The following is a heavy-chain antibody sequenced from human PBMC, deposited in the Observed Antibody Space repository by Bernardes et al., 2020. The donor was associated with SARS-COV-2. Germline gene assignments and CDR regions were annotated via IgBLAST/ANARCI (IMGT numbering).Heavy chain of an antibody. J-gene: IGHJ4*02. Sequence: GGSLRVWCASSGISFSSNWMHWVQKAPGKGLVWVSRISGDGRTTSYADSVKGRFTISRDNVKNTVYLQMNSLRAEDTAVYYCGSSSTTCCDYWGQGTLVTVSS. V-gene: IGHV3-74*01. D-gene: IGHD2-2*01. CDR1: GISFSSNW. CDR3: GSSSTTCCDY. CDR2: ISGDGRTT.